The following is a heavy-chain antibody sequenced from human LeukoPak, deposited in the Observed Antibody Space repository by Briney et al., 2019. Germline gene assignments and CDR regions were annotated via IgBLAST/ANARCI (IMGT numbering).Heavy chain of an antibody. J-gene: IGHJ4*02. CDR2: ISSSSSYI. Sequence: PGGSLRLSCAASGFTFSSYSMNWVRQAPGKGLEWVSSISSSSSYIYYADSVKGRFTISRDNAKNSLYLQMNSLRAEDTAVYYCARVTEYYYDSSGYFDQWGQRTLVTVSS. D-gene: IGHD3-22*01. V-gene: IGHV3-21*01. CDR3: ARVTEYYYDSSGYFDQ. CDR1: GFTFSSYS.